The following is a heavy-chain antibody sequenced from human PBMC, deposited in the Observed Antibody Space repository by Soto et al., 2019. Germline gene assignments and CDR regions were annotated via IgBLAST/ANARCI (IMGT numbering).Heavy chain of an antibody. J-gene: IGHJ6*02. Sequence: ASVKVSCKASGYTFTSYDINWVRQATGQGLEWMGWMNPNSGNTGYAQKFQGRVTMTRNTSISTAYMELSSLRSEDTAVYYCARWGCSSTSCYYYYGMDVWGQGTTVTVS. CDR3: ARWGCSSTSCYYYYGMDV. D-gene: IGHD2-2*01. CDR2: MNPNSGNT. V-gene: IGHV1-8*01. CDR1: GYTFTSYD.